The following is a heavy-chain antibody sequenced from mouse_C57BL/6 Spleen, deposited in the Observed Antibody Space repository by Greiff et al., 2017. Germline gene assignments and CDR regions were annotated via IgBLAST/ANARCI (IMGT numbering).Heavy chain of an antibody. J-gene: IGHJ4*01. CDR2: IDPNSGGT. V-gene: IGHV1-72*01. CDR3: ETDSSDFLYAMDY. Sequence: QVQLQQPGAELVKPGASVKLSCKASGYTFTSYWMHWVKPRPGRGLEWIGRIDPNSGGTKYNEKFQSKATLTVDKPASTAYMQLSSLTSEDSAVYYSETDSSDFLYAMDYWGQGTSVTVSS. D-gene: IGHD3-2*02. CDR1: GYTFTSYW.